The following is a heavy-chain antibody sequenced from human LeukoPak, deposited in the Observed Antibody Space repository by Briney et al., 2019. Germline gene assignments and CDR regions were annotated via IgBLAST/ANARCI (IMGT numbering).Heavy chain of an antibody. V-gene: IGHV4-4*02. CDR2: XXHSXST. CDR1: GFTFSSYS. D-gene: IGHD3-10*01. J-gene: IGHJ4*02. Sequence: PGGSLRLSCAASGFTFSSYSMNWVRQAPGKGLEWIXYXXHSXSTXXNPSLKXRVTISVDRSKNQFSLKLSSVTAADTAVYYCAXAXXXXGYNDYWGQGTXXTVSS. CDR3: AXAXXXXGYNDY.